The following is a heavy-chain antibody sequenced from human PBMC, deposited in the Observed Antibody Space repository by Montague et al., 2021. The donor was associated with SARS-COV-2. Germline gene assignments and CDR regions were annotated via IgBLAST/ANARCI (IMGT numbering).Heavy chain of an antibody. Sequence: SETLSLTCAVYGGSLSGYYWCWIRQPPGGGLEGIAEISHSGSTSYNPSLKSRVTISVDTSKNQFSLKLSSATAAATAVYYYFRVPYRLLFVTRYYGMDVWGQGTTVTVSS. J-gene: IGHJ6*02. CDR2: ISHSGST. V-gene: IGHV4-34*01. CDR1: GGSLSGYY. CDR3: FRVPYRLLFVTRYYGMDV. D-gene: IGHD2-2*01.